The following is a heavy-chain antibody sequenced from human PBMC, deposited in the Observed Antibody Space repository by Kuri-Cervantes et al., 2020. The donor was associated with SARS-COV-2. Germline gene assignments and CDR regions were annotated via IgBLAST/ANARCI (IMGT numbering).Heavy chain of an antibody. J-gene: IGHJ4*02. CDR3: ARTYCSSTSCSPGDY. CDR2: INAGNGNT. CDR1: GYTFTSYA. Sequence: ASVKVSCKASGYTFTSYAMHWVRQAPGQRLEWMGWINAGNGNTEYSQKFQGRVTITRDTSASTAYMELSSLRSEDTAVYNCARTYCSSTSCSPGDYWGQGTLVTVSS. V-gene: IGHV1-3*01. D-gene: IGHD2-2*01.